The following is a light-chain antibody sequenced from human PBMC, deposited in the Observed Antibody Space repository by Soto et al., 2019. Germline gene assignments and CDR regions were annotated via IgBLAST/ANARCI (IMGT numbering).Light chain of an antibody. V-gene: IGKV1-5*01. CDR1: LSITTW. J-gene: IGKJ1*01. Sequence: IQMSRSPSTLSASLAAVSTTTCRASLSITTWLAWYQQKPGKAPKVLICDASTLESGVPSRFSGSGSGTEFTLTISSLQPDDFATYYCQQYSTFSRTFGQGTKVDI. CDR2: DAS. CDR3: QQYSTFSRT.